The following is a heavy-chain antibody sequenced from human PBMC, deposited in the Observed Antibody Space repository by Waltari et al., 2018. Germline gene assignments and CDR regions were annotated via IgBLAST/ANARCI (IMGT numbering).Heavy chain of an antibody. Sequence: EVQLVESGGGLVQPGGSLGLSCAASGFTLSNFWMSWARQAPGKGLEWVANINQDGSGEYYVDSVKGRFTISRDNAKNSLYLQMNSLRAEDTAVYYCQRGDYWGQGTLVTVSS. V-gene: IGHV3-7*04. CDR2: INQDGSGE. CDR3: QRGDY. CDR1: GFTLSNFW. J-gene: IGHJ4*02.